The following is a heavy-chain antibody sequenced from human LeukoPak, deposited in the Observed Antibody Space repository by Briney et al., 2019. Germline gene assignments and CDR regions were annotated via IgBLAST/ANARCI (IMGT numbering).Heavy chain of an antibody. Sequence: ASVKVSCKASGYTFTGYYMHWVRQAPGQGLEWMGWINPNSGGTNYARKFQGRVTMTRDTSISTAYMELSRLRSDDTAVYYCARRAGVLRFLEWSIGYDYWGQGTLVTVSS. J-gene: IGHJ4*02. CDR2: INPNSGGT. CDR3: ARRAGVLRFLEWSIGYDY. V-gene: IGHV1-2*02. CDR1: GYTFTGYY. D-gene: IGHD3-3*01.